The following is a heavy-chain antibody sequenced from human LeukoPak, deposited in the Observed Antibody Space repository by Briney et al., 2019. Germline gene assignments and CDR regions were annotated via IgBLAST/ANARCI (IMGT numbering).Heavy chain of an antibody. D-gene: IGHD1-26*01. J-gene: IGHJ4*02. CDR1: GDSISSYY. V-gene: IGHV4-59*01. Sequence: PSETLSLTCTVSGDSISSYYWGWIRQPPGKGLEWMGYIYYSGSTNYNPSLKSRVSISVDTSKNQFSLKLSSVTAADTAVYYCARSSGSHTYYFDYWGQGTLVTVSS. CDR2: IYYSGST. CDR3: ARSSGSHTYYFDY.